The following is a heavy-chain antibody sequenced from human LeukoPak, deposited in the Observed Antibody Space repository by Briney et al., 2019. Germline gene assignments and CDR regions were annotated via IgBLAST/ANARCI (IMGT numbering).Heavy chain of an antibody. J-gene: IGHJ6*03. Sequence: GESLKISCKTSGYVFIRHWIGWVRQVPGKGLEWMGVIHPEDSYARYNPALEGQVTLSVDESTNTAHLQLSSLKASDTAIYYCARQNHYYYYMDVWGRGTTVLVSS. CDR1: GYVFIRHW. CDR2: IHPEDSYA. V-gene: IGHV5-51*01. CDR3: ARQNHYYYYMDV.